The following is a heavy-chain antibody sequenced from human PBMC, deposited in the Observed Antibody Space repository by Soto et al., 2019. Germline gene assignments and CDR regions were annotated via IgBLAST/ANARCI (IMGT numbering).Heavy chain of an antibody. CDR1: GYTLTELS. Sequence: ASVKVSCKVSGYTLTELSMHWVRQAPGKGLEWMGGFDPEDGETIYARKFQGRVTMTEDTSTDTAYMELSSLRSEDTAVYYCATERSRHSDSSGYYYGYFDYWGQGTLVTVSS. V-gene: IGHV1-24*01. D-gene: IGHD3-22*01. CDR3: ATERSRHSDSSGYYYGYFDY. CDR2: FDPEDGET. J-gene: IGHJ4*02.